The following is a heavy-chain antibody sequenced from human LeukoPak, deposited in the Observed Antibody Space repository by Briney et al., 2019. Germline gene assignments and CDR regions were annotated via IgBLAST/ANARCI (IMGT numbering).Heavy chain of an antibody. CDR1: GGSVSSTNW. Sequence: SGTLSLTCAVSGGSVSSTNWWSWVRQPPGKGLEWIGEIYHTGKTNYNPSLKSRITISVDKSKNQFSLRLRSVTAADTAVYYCVTGDPIWFDPWGQGTLVTVSS. J-gene: IGHJ5*02. D-gene: IGHD3-10*01. CDR3: VTGDPIWFDP. V-gene: IGHV4-4*02. CDR2: IYHTGKT.